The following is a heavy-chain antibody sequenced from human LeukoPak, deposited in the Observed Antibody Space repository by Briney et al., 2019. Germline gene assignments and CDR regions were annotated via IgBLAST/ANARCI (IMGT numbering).Heavy chain of an antibody. D-gene: IGHD3-16*01. CDR2: IYYSGST. Sequence: SETLSLTCTVSGGSINNSSYYWGWVRQPPKKGLEWIGTIYYSGSTDYNPSLKSRVTISIDTSKNQFSLRMSSVTAADTAVYYCARLDYVWGWFDPWGQGTLVTVSS. V-gene: IGHV4-39*01. CDR1: GGSINNSSYY. CDR3: ARLDYVWGWFDP. J-gene: IGHJ5*02.